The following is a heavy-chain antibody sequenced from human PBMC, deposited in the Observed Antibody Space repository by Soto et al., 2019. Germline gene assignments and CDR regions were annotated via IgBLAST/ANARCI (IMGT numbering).Heavy chain of an antibody. J-gene: IGHJ4*02. CDR2: IYYSGST. CDR1: GGSISSGGYY. D-gene: IGHD3-9*01. CDR3: ASISPTYDILTGDYTQQYYFDY. Sequence: QVQLQESGPGLVKPSQTLSLTCTVSGGSISSGGYYCSWIRQHPGKGLEWIGYIYYSGSTYYNPSLKSRVTISVDTSKNQFSLKLSSVTAADTAVYYCASISPTYDILTGDYTQQYYFDYWGQGTLVTVSS. V-gene: IGHV4-31*03.